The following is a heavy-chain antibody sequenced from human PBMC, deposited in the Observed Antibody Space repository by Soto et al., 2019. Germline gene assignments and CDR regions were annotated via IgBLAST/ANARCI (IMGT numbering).Heavy chain of an antibody. CDR2: ISGSGGST. Sequence: EVQLLESGGGLVQPGGSLRLSCAASGFTFSSYAMSWVRQAPGKGLEWVSAISGSGGSTYYADSVKGRFTISRDNSKNPLYLQMNRLRAEDTAVYYCAKPSGLWNPFDYWGQGTMVTVSS. V-gene: IGHV3-23*01. CDR3: AKPSGLWNPFDY. CDR1: GFTFSSYA. J-gene: IGHJ4*02. D-gene: IGHD1-1*01.